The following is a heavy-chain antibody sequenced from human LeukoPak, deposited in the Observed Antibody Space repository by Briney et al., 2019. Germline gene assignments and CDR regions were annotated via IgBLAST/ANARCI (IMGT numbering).Heavy chain of an antibody. CDR3: AKNSSGGYSDY. CDR1: GYTLTSSG. V-gene: IGHV1-18*01. Sequence: ASVKVSCKASGYTLTSSGISWVRQAPGQGLDWMGWISTYTGYSKYAQNLQGRVTMTADTSTSTAYMELSSLRSADPAVYYCAKNSSGGYSDYWGQGTLVTVSS. CDR2: ISTYTGYS. J-gene: IGHJ4*02. D-gene: IGHD6-19*01.